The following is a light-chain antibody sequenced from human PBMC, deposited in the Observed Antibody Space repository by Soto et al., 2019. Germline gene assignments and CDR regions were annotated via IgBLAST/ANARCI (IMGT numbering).Light chain of an antibody. Sequence: QSALTRPPSVSGAPGQRVTISCTGSSSNIGAGYDVHWYQQLPGTAPKLLIYGNSNRPSGVPDRFSGSKSGTSASLAITGLQAEDEADYYCQSYDSSLSGLYVFGTGTKLTVL. CDR1: SSNIGAGYD. CDR2: GNS. V-gene: IGLV1-40*01. CDR3: QSYDSSLSGLYV. J-gene: IGLJ1*01.